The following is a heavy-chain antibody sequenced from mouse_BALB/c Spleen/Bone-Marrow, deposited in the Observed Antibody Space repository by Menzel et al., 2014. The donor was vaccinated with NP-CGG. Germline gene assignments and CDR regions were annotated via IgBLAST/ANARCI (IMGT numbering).Heavy chain of an antibody. V-gene: IGHV1-7*01. CDR3: ARKGNYVAMDY. CDR1: GYTFTSYW. D-gene: IGHD2-1*01. J-gene: IGHJ4*01. CDR2: INPSTGYT. Sequence: QVQLQQSGAELAKPGASVKMSCKASGYTFTSYWMHWVKQRPGQGLEWIGYINPSTGYTEYDQKFKDKATLTADKSSSTAYMQLSSLTSEDSAVYYCARKGNYVAMDYWGQGASVTVSS.